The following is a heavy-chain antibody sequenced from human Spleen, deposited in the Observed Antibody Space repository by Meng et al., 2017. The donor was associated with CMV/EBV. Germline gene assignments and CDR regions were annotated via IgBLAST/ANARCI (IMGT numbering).Heavy chain of an antibody. Sequence: GGSLRLSCAASGFTFSSYPMHWVRQAPGKGLEWMTVISYDGSNKYYADSVKGRFTISRDNSKNTLYLQMNSLRAEDTAVYYCAKVGWSGSPLWGQGTLVTVSS. V-gene: IGHV3-30-3*01. CDR3: AKVGWSGSPL. CDR2: ISYDGSNK. D-gene: IGHD3-3*01. J-gene: IGHJ4*02. CDR1: GFTFSSYP.